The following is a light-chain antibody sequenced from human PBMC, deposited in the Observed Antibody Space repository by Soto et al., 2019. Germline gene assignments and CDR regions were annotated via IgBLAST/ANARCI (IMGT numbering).Light chain of an antibody. CDR2: RAS. CDR3: QQSSDWPRT. V-gene: IGKV3-15*01. CDR1: QSVSNR. Sequence: EIVMTQSPATLSVSPGERATLSCRASQSVSNRLAWYQQRPRQAPRLLIYRASARATGIPARFSGSGSGTESTLTISSLQSEDFAIYYCQQSSDWPRTFGQGTKVEIK. J-gene: IGKJ1*01.